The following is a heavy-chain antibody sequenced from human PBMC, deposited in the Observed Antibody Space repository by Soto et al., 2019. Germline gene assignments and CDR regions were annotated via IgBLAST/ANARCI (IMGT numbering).Heavy chain of an antibody. CDR2: INHSGST. D-gene: IGHD6-13*01. CDR3: ARGRETAARYYYYGMDV. V-gene: IGHV4-34*01. Sequence: PSETLALTCAVYGASFSGYYWSWIRQPPGKGLEWIGEINHSGSTNYNPSLKSRVTISVDTSKNQFSLKLSSVTAADTAVYYCARGRETAARYYYYGMDVWGQGTTVTVSS. J-gene: IGHJ6*02. CDR1: GASFSGYY.